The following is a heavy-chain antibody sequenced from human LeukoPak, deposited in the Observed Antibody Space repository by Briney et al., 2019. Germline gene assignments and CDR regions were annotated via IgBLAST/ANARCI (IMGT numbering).Heavy chain of an antibody. Sequence: ASVKVSCKASGYTFTGYYMHWVRQAPGQGLEWMGWINPNSGGTNYAQKFQGRVTMTRDTSISTVYMELSRLRSDDTAVYYCARGRLYDILTAYYPNRYYYYMDVWGKGTTVTVSS. CDR1: GYTFTGYY. V-gene: IGHV1-2*02. J-gene: IGHJ6*03. D-gene: IGHD3-9*01. CDR3: ARGRLYDILTAYYPNRYYYYMDV. CDR2: INPNSGGT.